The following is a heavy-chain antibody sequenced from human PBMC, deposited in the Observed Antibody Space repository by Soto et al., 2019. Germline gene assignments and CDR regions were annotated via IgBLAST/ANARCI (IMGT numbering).Heavy chain of an antibody. J-gene: IGHJ3*02. D-gene: IGHD3-22*01. CDR1: GFTFSSYA. Sequence: LSLTCAASGFTFSSYAMSWVRQAPGKGLEWVSAISGSGGSTYYADSVKGRFTISRDNSKNTLYLQMNSLRAEDTAVYYCAKEGPGYYDSSGYYYGRAFDIWGQGTMVTVSS. V-gene: IGHV3-23*01. CDR3: AKEGPGYYDSSGYYYGRAFDI. CDR2: ISGSGGST.